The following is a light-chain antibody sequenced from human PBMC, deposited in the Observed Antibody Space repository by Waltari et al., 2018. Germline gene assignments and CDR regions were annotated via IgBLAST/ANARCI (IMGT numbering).Light chain of an antibody. Sequence: QSALTQPPSVSGTPGQRVIISCSGGNSNIGENTVNWYHQLPGTAPKLLIYSSSQRPSGVPDGVSCSKSGTSASLAVSGLHSDDEADYFCAAWDDSLNLWVFGGGTKLTVL. J-gene: IGLJ3*02. CDR2: SSS. CDR3: AAWDDSLNLWV. CDR1: NSNIGENT. V-gene: IGLV1-44*01.